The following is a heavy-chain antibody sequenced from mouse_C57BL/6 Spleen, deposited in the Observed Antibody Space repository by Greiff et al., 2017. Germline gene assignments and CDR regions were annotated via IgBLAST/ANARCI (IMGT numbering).Heavy chain of an antibody. J-gene: IGHJ4*01. CDR1: GFSLTSYG. D-gene: IGHD2-3*01. Sequence: QVQLKQSGPGLVQPSQSLSITCTVSGFSLTSYGVHWVRQPPGKGLEWLGVIWSGGSTDYNAAFISRLSISKDNSKSQVFFKMNSLQADDTAIYYCAKNYDGYYESAMDYWGQGTSVTVSS. CDR3: AKNYDGYYESAMDY. V-gene: IGHV2-4*01. CDR2: IWSGGST.